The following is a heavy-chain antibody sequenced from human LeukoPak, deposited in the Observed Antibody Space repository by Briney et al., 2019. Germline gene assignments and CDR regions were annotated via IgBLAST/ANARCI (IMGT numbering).Heavy chain of an antibody. D-gene: IGHD3-22*01. CDR1: GYTFTNYY. CDR3: AREHSDSSGYSNWFDP. Sequence: GASVKVSCKASGYTFTNYYLHWVRQAPGQGLEWMGIINPSGGSTSSAQKFQGRVTMTRDMSTSTAYMELSRLRSDDTAVYYCAREHSDSSGYSNWFDPWGQGTLVTVSS. CDR2: INPSGGST. V-gene: IGHV1-46*01. J-gene: IGHJ5*02.